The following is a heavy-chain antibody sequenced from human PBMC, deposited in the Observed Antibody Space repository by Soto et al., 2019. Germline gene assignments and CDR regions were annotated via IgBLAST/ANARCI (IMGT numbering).Heavy chain of an antibody. D-gene: IGHD3-10*01. Sequence: SVKVSCKASGGTFSSYAISWVRQAPGQGLEWMGGIIPIFGTANYAQKFQGRVTITADESTSTAYMELSSLRSEDTAVYYCARSHELNGPGGWFDPWGQGTLVTVSS. J-gene: IGHJ5*02. CDR3: ARSHELNGPGGWFDP. V-gene: IGHV1-69*13. CDR1: GGTFSSYA. CDR2: IIPIFGTA.